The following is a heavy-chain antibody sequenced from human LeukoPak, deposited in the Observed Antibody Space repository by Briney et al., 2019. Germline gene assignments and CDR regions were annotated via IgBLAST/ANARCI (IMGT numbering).Heavy chain of an antibody. Sequence: GRSLRLSCAASGFTFSSYGMHWVRQAPGKGLEWVAVISYDGSNKYYADSVKGRFTLSRDNSKNTLYLQMNSLRAEDTAVYYCAKDEGHFDYWGQGTLVTVSS. V-gene: IGHV3-30*18. J-gene: IGHJ4*02. CDR3: AKDEGHFDY. CDR1: GFTFSSYG. CDR2: ISYDGSNK.